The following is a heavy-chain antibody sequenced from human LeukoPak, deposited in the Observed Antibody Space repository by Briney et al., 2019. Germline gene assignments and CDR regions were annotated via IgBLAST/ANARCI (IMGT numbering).Heavy chain of an antibody. V-gene: IGHV1-24*01. J-gene: IGHJ5*02. Sequence: ASVKVSCKVSGYTLTELSMHWVRQAPGKGLEWMGGFDPEDGETIYAQKFQGRVTMTEDTSTDTAYMELSSLRSEDTAVYYCATHPIYDILTGYHPGNWFDPWGQGTLVTVSS. D-gene: IGHD3-9*01. CDR3: ATHPIYDILTGYHPGNWFDP. CDR1: GYTLTELS. CDR2: FDPEDGET.